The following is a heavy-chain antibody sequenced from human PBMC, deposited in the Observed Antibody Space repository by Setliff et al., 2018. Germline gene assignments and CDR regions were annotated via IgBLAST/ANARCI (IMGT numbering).Heavy chain of an antibody. Sequence: ASVKVSCKASGFTFSSSTVQWVRQARGQCLEWIGWIVVGSGNTSYAQKFQGRVTMTRDTSTSTVYMDMSSLRSEDTAVYYCARDVFPYHYEGAFDIWGQGTMVTVSS. D-gene: IGHD3-22*01. CDR3: ARDVFPYHYEGAFDI. J-gene: IGHJ3*02. CDR2: IVVGSGNT. V-gene: IGHV1-58*01. CDR1: GFTFSSST.